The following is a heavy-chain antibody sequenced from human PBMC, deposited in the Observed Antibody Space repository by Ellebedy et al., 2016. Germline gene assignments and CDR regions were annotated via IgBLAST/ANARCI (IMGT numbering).Heavy chain of an antibody. J-gene: IGHJ4*02. CDR1: GFTFSRSG. Sequence: GGSLRLSCAASGFTFSRSGMHWVRQAPGKGLEWVAIIWLDGSKEYYADSGKGRFTISRDNSKNTRYMQMNSLRAEDTAVYYCARDKNTGYIDYWGQGALVTVSS. CDR2: IWLDGSKE. CDR3: ARDKNTGYIDY. D-gene: IGHD2-8*02. V-gene: IGHV3-33*01.